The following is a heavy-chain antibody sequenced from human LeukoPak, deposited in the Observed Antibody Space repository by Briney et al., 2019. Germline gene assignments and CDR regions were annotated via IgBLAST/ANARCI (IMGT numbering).Heavy chain of an antibody. Sequence: GGSLRLSCAASGLSFSNAWMNWVRQAPGKGLKWASVINSGGDTNYADSVKGRFTISRDISKNTVFLQMDNLSSDDTAVYYCVMAPPGDWGLGTLVTVSS. V-gene: IGHV3-53*01. CDR1: GLSFSNAW. D-gene: IGHD2-21*01. CDR2: INSGGDT. J-gene: IGHJ4*02. CDR3: VMAPPGD.